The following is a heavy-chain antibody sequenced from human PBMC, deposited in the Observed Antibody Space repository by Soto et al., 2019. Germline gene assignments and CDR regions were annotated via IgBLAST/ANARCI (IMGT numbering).Heavy chain of an antibody. J-gene: IGHJ4*02. CDR1: GYTFTTYG. V-gene: IGHV1-18*01. CDR2: ISGYNGNP. D-gene: IGHD3-16*01. Sequence: QVQLVQSGAEVKKPGASVKVSCKASGYTFTTYGISWVRQAPGQGVEWMGWISGYNGNPKYAQKHQGRVTMTTDASTSTAHMELRSLRSDDTAVYYCARVHIIGGVITHEKGFDYWGQGTLVSVSS. CDR3: ARVHIIGGVITHEKGFDY.